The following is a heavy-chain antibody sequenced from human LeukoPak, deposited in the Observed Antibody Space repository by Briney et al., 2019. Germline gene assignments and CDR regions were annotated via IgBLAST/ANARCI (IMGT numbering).Heavy chain of an antibody. CDR2: VNQDGTQK. V-gene: IGHV3-7*01. Sequence: GGSLTLSXSASGFTFNKYWMSWIRQLPGQGLEWAANVNQDGTQKYYVDSVKGRFTNSRDNARNLLYLQMNSLRAEDTAVYYCVRDVSSGWAFDYWGHGTLVTVSS. D-gene: IGHD6-19*01. CDR3: VRDVSSGWAFDY. J-gene: IGHJ4*01. CDR1: GFTFNKYW.